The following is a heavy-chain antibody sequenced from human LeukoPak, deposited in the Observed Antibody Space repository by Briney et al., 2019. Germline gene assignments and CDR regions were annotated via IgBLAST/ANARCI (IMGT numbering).Heavy chain of an antibody. CDR2: IRYDGSNE. Sequence: RGSLRLSSAASGFTFSSYGMHWVRQAPGKGLEWMSFIRYDGSNEYYADSVKGRFTISRDNSKNTLYLQMNSLRAEDTAVYYCANSLQGFSYGPGPLDYWGQGTLVTVSS. CDR1: GFTFSSYG. CDR3: ANSLQGFSYGPGPLDY. V-gene: IGHV3-30*02. J-gene: IGHJ4*02. D-gene: IGHD5-18*01.